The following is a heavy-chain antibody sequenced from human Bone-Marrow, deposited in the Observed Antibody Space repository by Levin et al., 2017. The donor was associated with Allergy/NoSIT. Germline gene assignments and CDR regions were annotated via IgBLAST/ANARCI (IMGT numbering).Heavy chain of an antibody. CDR1: GFTFSNAW. CDR2: IKSKTDGGTT. CDR3: TTAVITMVRGVMNRQNDY. J-gene: IGHJ4*02. Sequence: PGGSLRLSCAASGFTFSNAWMSWVRQAPGKGLEWVGRIKSKTDGGTTDYAAPVKGRFTISRDDSKNTLYLQMNSLKTEDTAVYYCTTAVITMVRGVMNRQNDYWGQGTLVTVSS. V-gene: IGHV3-15*01. D-gene: IGHD3-10*01.